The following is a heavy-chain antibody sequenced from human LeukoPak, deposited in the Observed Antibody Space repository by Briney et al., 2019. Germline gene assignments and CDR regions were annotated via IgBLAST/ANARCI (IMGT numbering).Heavy chain of an antibody. CDR3: ERDILTGSPRDAFDI. CDR1: GYSISSGYY. V-gene: IGHV4-38-2*02. J-gene: IGHJ3*02. Sequence: PSETLSLTCTVSGYSISSGYYWGWIRQPPGKGLEWIGSIYYSGSTYYNPSLKSRVTISVDTSKNQFSLKLSSVTAADTAVYYCERDILTGSPRDAFDIWGQGTMVTVSS. CDR2: IYYSGST. D-gene: IGHD3-9*01.